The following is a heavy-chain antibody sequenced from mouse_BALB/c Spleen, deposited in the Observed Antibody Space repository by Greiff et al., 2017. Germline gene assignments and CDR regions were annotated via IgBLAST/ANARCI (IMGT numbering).Heavy chain of an antibody. CDR3: ARNPFYDGYYVGYAMDY. CDR2: IWSGGST. J-gene: IGHJ4*01. V-gene: IGHV2-2*02. D-gene: IGHD2-3*01. Sequence: VQLQQSGPGLVQPSQSLSITCTVSGFSLTSYGVHWVRQSPGKGLEWLGVIWSGGSTDYNAAFISRLSISKDNSKSQVFFKMNSLQANDTAIYYCARNPFYDGYYVGYAMDYWGQGTSVTVSS. CDR1: GFSLTSYG.